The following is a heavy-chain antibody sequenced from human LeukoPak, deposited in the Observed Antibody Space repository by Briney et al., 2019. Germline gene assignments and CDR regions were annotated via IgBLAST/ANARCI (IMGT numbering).Heavy chain of an antibody. V-gene: IGHV3-30*04. CDR2: ISYDGSNK. CDR1: GFTFSSYA. Sequence: PGGSLRLSCAASGFTFSSYAMHWVRQAPGKGLEWVAVISYDGSNKYYADSVKGRFTISRDNSKNTLYLQMNSLRAEDTAVYYCARASGYCSGGSCYSIVGGYYLDYWGQGTLVTVSS. D-gene: IGHD2-15*01. J-gene: IGHJ4*02. CDR3: ARASGYCSGGSCYSIVGGYYLDY.